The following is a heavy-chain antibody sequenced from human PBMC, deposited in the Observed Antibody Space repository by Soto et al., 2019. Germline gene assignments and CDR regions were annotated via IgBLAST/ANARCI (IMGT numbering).Heavy chain of an antibody. Sequence: QVQLQQWGAGLLKPSETLSLTCAVYGGSFSGYYWSWIRQPPGKGLEWIGEINHSGSTNYNPSLKSRVTISVDPSKNQFSLKLSSVTAADTAVYYCARWDYDFWSGYYVGDYWGQGTLVTVSS. CDR3: ARWDYDFWSGYYVGDY. CDR2: INHSGST. D-gene: IGHD3-3*01. CDR1: GGSFSGYY. J-gene: IGHJ4*02. V-gene: IGHV4-34*01.